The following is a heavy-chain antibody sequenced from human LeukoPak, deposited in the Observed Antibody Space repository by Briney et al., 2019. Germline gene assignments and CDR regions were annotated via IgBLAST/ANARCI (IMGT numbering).Heavy chain of an antibody. V-gene: IGHV3-66*01. Sequence: PGGSLRLSCAASGFTFSSYWMSWVRQAPGKGLEWVSVIYNGGSTYYADSVKGRFTVSRDNSKNTLYLQMNSLRAEDTAVYYCAREIWDWGQGTLVTVSS. J-gene: IGHJ4*02. D-gene: IGHD3-16*01. CDR2: IYNGGST. CDR1: GFTFSSYW. CDR3: AREIWD.